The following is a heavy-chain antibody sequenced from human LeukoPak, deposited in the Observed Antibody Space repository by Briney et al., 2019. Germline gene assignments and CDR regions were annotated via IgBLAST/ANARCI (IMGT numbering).Heavy chain of an antibody. D-gene: IGHD3-9*01. V-gene: IGHV4-34*01. Sequence: PSETLSLTCAVYGGPFSGYYWSWIRQPPGKGLEWIGEINHSGSTNYNPSLKSRVTISVDTSKNQFSLKLSSVTAADTAVYYCARGGYYDILTGTLYYFDYWGQGTLVTVSS. CDR3: ARGGYYDILTGTLYYFDY. CDR2: INHSGST. CDR1: GGPFSGYY. J-gene: IGHJ4*02.